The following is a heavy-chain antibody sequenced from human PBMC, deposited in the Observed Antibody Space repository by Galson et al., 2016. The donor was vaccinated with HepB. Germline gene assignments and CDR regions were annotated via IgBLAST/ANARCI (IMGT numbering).Heavy chain of an antibody. CDR2: INSDGTTS. CDR3: VRDHSVVPATAYNWFDP. J-gene: IGHJ5*02. CDR1: GFAFSSHW. D-gene: IGHD2-15*01. Sequence: SLRLSCAASGFAFSSHWMHWVRQAPGKGLVWGSRINSDGTTSNYADSVKGRFTISRDNAKNTLYLQMNSLRAEDTAVYYCVRDHSVVPATAYNWFDPWGQGTLVTVSS. V-gene: IGHV3-74*01.